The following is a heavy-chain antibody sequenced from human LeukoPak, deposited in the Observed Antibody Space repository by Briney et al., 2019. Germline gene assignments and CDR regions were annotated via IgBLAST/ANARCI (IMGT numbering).Heavy chain of an antibody. CDR3: ASSRPRGYFDY. J-gene: IGHJ4*02. CDR2: IYYSGST. D-gene: IGHD2/OR15-2a*01. CDR1: GGSISSGGYY. Sequence: SETLSLTCTVSGGSISSGGYYWSWIRQHPGKGLEWIGYIYYSGSTYYNPSLKSRVTISVDTSKNQFSLKLSPVTAADTAVYYCASSRPRGYFDYWGQGTLVTVSS. V-gene: IGHV4-31*03.